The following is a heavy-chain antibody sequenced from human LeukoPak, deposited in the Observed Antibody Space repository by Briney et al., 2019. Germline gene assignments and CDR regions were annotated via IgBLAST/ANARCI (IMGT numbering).Heavy chain of an antibody. CDR2: IRYDGSDK. Sequence: PGGSLRLPCVASGFTFSSSGMHWVRQAPGKGLEWVTFIRYDGSDKYYADSVKGRFTISRDNSKNTLHLQMNSLRAEDTAVYYCAKGYTSGSKYFGYWGQGTLVTVSS. J-gene: IGHJ4*02. D-gene: IGHD6-19*01. V-gene: IGHV3-30*02. CDR3: AKGYTSGSKYFGY. CDR1: GFTFSSSG.